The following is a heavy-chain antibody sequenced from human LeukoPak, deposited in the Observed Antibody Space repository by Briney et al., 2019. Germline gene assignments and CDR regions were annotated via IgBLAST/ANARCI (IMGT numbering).Heavy chain of an antibody. CDR1: VGSFSSSTYY. V-gene: IGHV4-61*05. D-gene: IGHD3-22*01. CDR2: VT. J-gene: IGHJ3*02. CDR3: ARHDAIISMIVGERPFEI. Sequence: SETLSLTCTVSVGSFSSSTYYWGWIRQPPGKGLEWIGTVTHHNPSLKSRVTISVDTSKNQFSLKVTSVTAADTAVYYCARHDAIISMIVGERPFEIWGQGTLVTVSS.